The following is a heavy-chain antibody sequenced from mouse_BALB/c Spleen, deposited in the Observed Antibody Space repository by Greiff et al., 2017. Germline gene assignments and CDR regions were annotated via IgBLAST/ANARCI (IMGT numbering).Heavy chain of an antibody. CDR1: GFTFSDYG. CDR2: ISNLAYSI. D-gene: IGHD1-1*01. CDR3: TRDDDSYGSSPAWFAY. Sequence: DVKLVESGGGLVQPGGSRKLSCAASGFTFSDYGMSWVGQAPGKGPEWVAFISNLAYSIYYADTVTGRLTISRENAKNTLYLEMSSMRSEDTAMCYCTRDDDSYGSSPAWFAYWGQGTLVTVSA. V-gene: IGHV5-15*02. J-gene: IGHJ3*01.